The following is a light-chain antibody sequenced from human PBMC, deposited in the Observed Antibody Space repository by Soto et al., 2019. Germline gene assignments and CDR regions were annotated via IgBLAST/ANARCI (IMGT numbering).Light chain of an antibody. V-gene: IGKV3-20*01. J-gene: IGKJ2*01. Sequence: ESVLTQSPVNLSLSPGERATLSCRASQSVTNSYFAWYQQNPGQAPRLLIYVISNKATVIPDRFSGSGSGTDFTLTISRLEPVDFVVYYCQQYSSLPHTFGQGTKLEV. CDR2: VIS. CDR1: QSVTNSY. CDR3: QQYSSLPHT.